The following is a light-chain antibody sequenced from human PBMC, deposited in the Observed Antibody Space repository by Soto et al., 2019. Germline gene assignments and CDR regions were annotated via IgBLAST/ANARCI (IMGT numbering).Light chain of an antibody. Sequence: QSALTQPASVSGSPGQSITISCTGTSSDVGDYNYVSCYQQHPGKAPKHLIYDVSNRPSGVSNRFSGSKSGNTASLTISGLQAEDEADYYCSSYTSSSTLVVFGTGTKVTVL. CDR3: SSYTSSSTLVV. V-gene: IGLV2-14*01. J-gene: IGLJ1*01. CDR1: SSDVGDYNY. CDR2: DVS.